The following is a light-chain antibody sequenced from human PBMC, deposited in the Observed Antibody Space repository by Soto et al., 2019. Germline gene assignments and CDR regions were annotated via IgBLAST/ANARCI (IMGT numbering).Light chain of an antibody. CDR1: RSNIGNNY. CDR3: EAWESSLSAGV. Sequence: QSVLTQPPSVSAAPGQKVTVSCSGSRSNIGNNYVSWYQHLPGTAPKLLIYDNDKRPSGIPDRFSASKSGTSATLGITGLQTGDEADYYCEAWESSLSAGVFGGGTKGTVL. V-gene: IGLV1-51*01. CDR2: DND. J-gene: IGLJ3*02.